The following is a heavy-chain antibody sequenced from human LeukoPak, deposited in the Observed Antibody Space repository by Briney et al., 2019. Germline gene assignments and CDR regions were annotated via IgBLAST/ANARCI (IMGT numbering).Heavy chain of an antibody. D-gene: IGHD3-10*01. Sequence: SETLSLTCTVSGGSISSSSYYWGWIRQPPGKGLEWIGSIYYSGSTYYNPSLKSRVTISVDTSKNQFSLKLSSVTAADTAVYYCARRLGRKFGERFYYYHYMDVWGKGTTVTISS. CDR2: IYYSGST. V-gene: IGHV4-39*07. J-gene: IGHJ6*03. CDR1: GGSISSSSYY. CDR3: ARRLGRKFGERFYYYHYMDV.